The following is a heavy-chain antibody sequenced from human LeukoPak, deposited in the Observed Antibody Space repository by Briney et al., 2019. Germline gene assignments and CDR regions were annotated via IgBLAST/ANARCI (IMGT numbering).Heavy chain of an antibody. CDR3: ARGDKFSGDY. D-gene: IGHD3-16*01. CDR2: IRLDGVTT. Sequence: GGSLRLSCAASGFTFSTYGMHWVRQAPGKGLEWVAFIRLDGVTTYHADSVKGRFTISRDNSKNTLYLQMNSLRAEDTAVYYCARGDKFSGDYWGQGTLVTVSS. V-gene: IGHV3-30*02. J-gene: IGHJ4*02. CDR1: GFTFSTYG.